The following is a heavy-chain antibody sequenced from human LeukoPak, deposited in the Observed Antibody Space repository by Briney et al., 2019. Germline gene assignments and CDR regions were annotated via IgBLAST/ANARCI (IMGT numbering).Heavy chain of an antibody. J-gene: IGHJ4*02. D-gene: IGHD2-15*01. CDR2: IYTSGST. CDR1: GSSISTYY. CDR3: ARGYCSGARCYSADY. Sequence: SETLSLTCTVPGSSISTYYWNWIRQPAGKGLEWIGRIYTSGSTDYNPSLKSRVTMSVDTSKNQFSLKLSSVTAADTAVYYCARGYCSGARCYSADYWGQGTLVTVSS. V-gene: IGHV4-4*07.